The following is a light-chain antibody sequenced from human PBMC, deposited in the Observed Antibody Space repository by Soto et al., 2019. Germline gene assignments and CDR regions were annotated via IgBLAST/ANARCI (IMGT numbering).Light chain of an antibody. CDR3: QQFDSVPCT. V-gene: IGKV1-33*01. CDR2: DAS. J-gene: IGKJ2*02. CDR1: QDINNY. Sequence: DIQMTQSPSSLSASVGDRVTITCQASQDINNYLIWYQHKPGTAPKLLIYDASTMGTGVSSRFSGGGSGTHCTFTISSLQPEDMATYYCQQFDSVPCTFGQGTKLELK.